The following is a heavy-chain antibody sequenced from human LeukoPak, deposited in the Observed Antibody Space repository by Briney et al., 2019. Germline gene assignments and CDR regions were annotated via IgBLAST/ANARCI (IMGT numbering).Heavy chain of an antibody. CDR2: ISGYNGNT. J-gene: IGHJ6*02. V-gene: IGHV1-18*01. Sequence: ASVKVSCKASGGTFSSYAISWVRQAPGQGREWMGWISGYNGNTNYAEKFQDRVTMTTDTSMNTAFLELRSLKSDDTAVYYCARRLISAAGLDVWGQGSTVTVSS. CDR3: ARRLISAAGLDV. CDR1: GGTFSSYA. D-gene: IGHD2-15*01.